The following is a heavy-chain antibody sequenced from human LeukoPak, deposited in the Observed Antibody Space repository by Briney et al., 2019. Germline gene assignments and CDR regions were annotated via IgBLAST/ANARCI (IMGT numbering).Heavy chain of an antibody. V-gene: IGHV1-3*01. CDR3: ATGYCSSTNCRIDY. CDR2: INAGNGNT. CDR1: GYTFTTYT. Sequence: ASVKVSCTASGYTFTTYTMHWVRQAPGQRLEWMGWINAGNGNTKYSQKFQGRVTITRDTSASTAYMELSSLRSEDTAVYYCATGYCSSTNCRIDYWGQGTLVSVSS. J-gene: IGHJ4*02. D-gene: IGHD2-2*03.